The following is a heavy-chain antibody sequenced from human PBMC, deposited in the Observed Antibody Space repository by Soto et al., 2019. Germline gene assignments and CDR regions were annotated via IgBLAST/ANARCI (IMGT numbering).Heavy chain of an antibody. CDR2: LYGSGGGI. CDR1: GFSFSDYA. J-gene: IGHJ1*01. V-gene: IGHV3-23*01. CDR3: AKDAVSRDGVWLAHD. D-gene: IGHD5-12*01. Sequence: SLRLSCAASGFSFSDYAMIWVRQAPGKGLEWVSGLYGSGGGIHYADSVKGRFTISRDNYANSVYLQMNSLRVEDTAIYYCAKDAVSRDGVWLAHDWGQGTVVTVSS.